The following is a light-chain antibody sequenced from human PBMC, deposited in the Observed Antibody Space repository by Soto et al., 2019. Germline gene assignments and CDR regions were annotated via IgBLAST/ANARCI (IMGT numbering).Light chain of an antibody. Sequence: EIVLTQSPDTLSLSPGERATLSCRASESVSSYLAWYQQKPGQAPRLLIYDASNRATGISARFSGSWSGTVFTRTISSLEPEDYAVDFCQQRNKWPFTFGPGTRVDV. CDR3: QQRNKWPFT. CDR1: ESVSSY. CDR2: DAS. V-gene: IGKV3-11*01. J-gene: IGKJ3*01.